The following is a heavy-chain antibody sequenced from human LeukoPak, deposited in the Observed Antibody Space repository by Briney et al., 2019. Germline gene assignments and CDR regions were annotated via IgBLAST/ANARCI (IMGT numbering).Heavy chain of an antibody. Sequence: PGGSLKLSCAASGFIFSGSAMHWVRQASGKGLEWVGRIRINDNSDATAYGPSVRGRFTISRDDSKNTTYLKMNSLKTEDTAVYYCTRRRGGGEFDYWGQGTLVTVSS. CDR3: TRRRGGGEFDY. CDR1: GFIFSGSA. V-gene: IGHV3-73*01. D-gene: IGHD3-10*01. CDR2: IRINDNSDAT. J-gene: IGHJ4*02.